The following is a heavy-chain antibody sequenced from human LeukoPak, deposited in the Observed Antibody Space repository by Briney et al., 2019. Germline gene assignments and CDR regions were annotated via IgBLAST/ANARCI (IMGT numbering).Heavy chain of an antibody. V-gene: IGHV4-59*08. CDR1: GGSISSYY. CDR2: IYYSGST. Sequence: TPSETLSLTCTVSGGSISSYYWSWIRQPPGKGLEWIGYIYYSGSTNYNPSLKSRVTISVDTSKNQFSLKLSSVTAADTAVYYCARLRYYDSSGPDAFDIWGQGTMVTVSS. J-gene: IGHJ3*02. CDR3: ARLRYYDSSGPDAFDI. D-gene: IGHD3-22*01.